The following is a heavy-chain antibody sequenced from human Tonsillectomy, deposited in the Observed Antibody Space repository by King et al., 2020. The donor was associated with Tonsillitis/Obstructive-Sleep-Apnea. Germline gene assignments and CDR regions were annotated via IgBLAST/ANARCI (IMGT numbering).Heavy chain of an antibody. CDR2: ISFDSNTK. CDR1: GFTFSQHA. Sequence: VQLVESGGGVVQPGRSLRLSCAASGFTFSQHALHWVRQAPGKGLEWVAVISFDSNTKNYADSVKGRFTITRDNSKNALYLQMNSLRVEDTAVYYCARPGGLSSAYYFYYYMDVWGKGTTVTVSS. D-gene: IGHD6-6*01. CDR3: ARPGGLSSAYYFYYYMDV. J-gene: IGHJ6*03. V-gene: IGHV3-30*04.